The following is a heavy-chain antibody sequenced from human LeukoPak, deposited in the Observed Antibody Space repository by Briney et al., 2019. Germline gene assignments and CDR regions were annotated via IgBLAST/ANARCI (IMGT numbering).Heavy chain of an antibody. J-gene: IGHJ5*02. V-gene: IGHV3-48*03. CDR2: ISSSGSTI. CDR3: AKERERYYDILTGYQVPKSNWFDP. Sequence: PGGSLRLSCAASGFTFSSYEMNWVRQAPGKGLEWVSYISSSGSTIYYADSVKGRFTISRDNSKNTLYLQMNSLRAEDTAVYYCAKERERYYDILTGYQVPKSNWFDPWGQGTLVTVSS. CDR1: GFTFSSYE. D-gene: IGHD3-9*01.